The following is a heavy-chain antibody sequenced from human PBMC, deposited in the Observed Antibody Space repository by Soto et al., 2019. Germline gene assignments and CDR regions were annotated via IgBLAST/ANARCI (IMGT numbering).Heavy chain of an antibody. D-gene: IGHD3-22*01. CDR2: IHPGDSDA. Sequence: VESLKISCKGSGYIFTKYWISCGLEMPGKVLELMGIIHPGDSDARYSPSFQGHVTISADNSINTAYLQWSSLRASDTAIYYCARRADSSGYMEYWGQGILVTVSS. V-gene: IGHV5-51*01. CDR1: GYIFTKYW. J-gene: IGHJ4*02. CDR3: ARRADSSGYMEY.